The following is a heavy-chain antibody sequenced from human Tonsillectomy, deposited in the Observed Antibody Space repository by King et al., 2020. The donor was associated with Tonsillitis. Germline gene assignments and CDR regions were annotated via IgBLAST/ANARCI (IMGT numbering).Heavy chain of an antibody. CDR2: ISSSSSTI. CDR1: GFTFSSYS. CDR3: ARDRQWELDYYYGMDV. Sequence: DVQLVESGGGLVQPGGSLRLSCAASGFTFSSYSMNWVRQAPGKGLEWVSYISSSSSTIYYADSVKGRFTISRDNAKNSLYLQMNSLRAEDTAVYYCARDRQWELDYYYGMDVWGQGTTVTVSS. D-gene: IGHD1-26*01. J-gene: IGHJ6*02. V-gene: IGHV3-48*01.